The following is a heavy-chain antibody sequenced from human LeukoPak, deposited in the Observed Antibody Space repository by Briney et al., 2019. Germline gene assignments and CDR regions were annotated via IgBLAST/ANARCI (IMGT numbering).Heavy chain of an antibody. CDR3: TRGAGWLIDY. J-gene: IGHJ4*02. D-gene: IGHD3-16*01. CDR1: DDSISDYY. Sequence: SENLPLTCTVSDDSISDYYRGWIRQPPGKGLEWIGYFHNSGTSTYNPPLKSRVTISADTSKNQFSLKLNSLTTADTAVYYCTRGAGWLIDYWGQGILVTVSS. CDR2: FHNSGTS. V-gene: IGHV4-59*01.